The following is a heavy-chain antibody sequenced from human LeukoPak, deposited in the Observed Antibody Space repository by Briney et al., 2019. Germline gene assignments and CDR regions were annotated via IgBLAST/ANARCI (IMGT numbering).Heavy chain of an antibody. CDR1: GFTFNSYG. V-gene: IGHV3-33*01. J-gene: IGHJ6*02. D-gene: IGHD2-21*01. CDR2: IWYDGSNK. CDR3: ARDQVRRGDDYYGMDV. Sequence: GRSLRLSCAASGFTFNSYGMHWVRQAPGKGLEWVAVIWYDGSNKYYADSVKGRFTISRDNSKNTLYLQMNSLRAEDTAVYYCARDQVRRGDDYYGMDVWGQGTTVTVSS.